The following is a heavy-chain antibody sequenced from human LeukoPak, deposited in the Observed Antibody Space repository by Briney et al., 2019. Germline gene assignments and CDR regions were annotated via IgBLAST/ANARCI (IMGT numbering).Heavy chain of an antibody. D-gene: IGHD3-10*01. CDR2: ISGSGGST. J-gene: IGHJ3*02. CDR3: AKDLGAGIDAFDI. CDR1: GFTFSSYA. V-gene: IGHV3-23*01. Sequence: GGSLRLSCAASGFTFSSYAMSWVRQAPGKGLEWVSAISGSGGSTYYADSVKGRFTISRDNSKNTLYLQMNSLRTEDTAVYYCAKDLGAGIDAFDIWGQGTMVTVSS.